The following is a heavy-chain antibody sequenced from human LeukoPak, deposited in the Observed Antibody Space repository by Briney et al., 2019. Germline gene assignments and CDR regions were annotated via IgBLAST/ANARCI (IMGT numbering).Heavy chain of an antibody. CDR3: ARGLTMVRGVIIRY. D-gene: IGHD3-10*01. CDR1: GYTFTSYD. CDR2: MNPNSGNT. V-gene: IGHV1-8*01. Sequence: GASVKVSCKASGYTFTSYDINWVRQATGQGLEWMGWMNPNSGNTGYAQKFQGRVTMTRNTSISTAYMELSSLRSEDTAVYYCARGLTMVRGVIIRYWGQGTLVTVSS. J-gene: IGHJ4*02.